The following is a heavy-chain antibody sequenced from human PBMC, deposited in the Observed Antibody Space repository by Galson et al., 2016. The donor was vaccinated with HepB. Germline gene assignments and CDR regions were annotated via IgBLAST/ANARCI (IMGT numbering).Heavy chain of an antibody. CDR3: ARAFSGYDHFDY. V-gene: IGHV1-3*01. CDR2: INGGNGNT. CDR1: GYNFNNYA. D-gene: IGHD5-12*01. Sequence: SVKVSCKASGYNFNNYAFHWVRQAPGQRLEWMGWINGGNGNTKYSQKFQGRVTITRDTSASTAYMELSRLRSEDTAVYYCARAFSGYDHFDYWGQGTLVTVSS. J-gene: IGHJ4*02.